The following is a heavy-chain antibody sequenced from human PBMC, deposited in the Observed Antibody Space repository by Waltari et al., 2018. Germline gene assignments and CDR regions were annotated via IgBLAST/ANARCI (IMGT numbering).Heavy chain of an antibody. CDR2: ISDSGGT. Sequence: QVQLQESGPGLVKPSETLSLTCTVSGTSFSNYSWTWIRQPPGKGLEWIGYISDSGGTSYNPSLKSRVTISGDTSKNHFSLKLSSVTAADTAVYYCARTSGAAAGKFDYWGQGTLVTVSS. J-gene: IGHJ4*02. V-gene: IGHV4-59*01. CDR3: ARTSGAAAGKFDY. CDR1: GTSFSNYS. D-gene: IGHD6-13*01.